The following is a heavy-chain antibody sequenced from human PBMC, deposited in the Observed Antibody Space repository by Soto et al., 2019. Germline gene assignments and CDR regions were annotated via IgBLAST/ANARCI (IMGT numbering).Heavy chain of an antibody. D-gene: IGHD6-19*01. V-gene: IGHV3-53*04. CDR1: GFTVSSNY. CDR2: IYSGGST. Sequence: GGSLRLSCAASGFTVSSNYMSWVRQAPGKGLEWVSVIYSGGSTYYADSVKGRFTISRHNSENTLYLQMNSLRAEDTAVYYCARVHGRWGLAVAGTVDYWGQGTLVTVSS. J-gene: IGHJ4*02. CDR3: ARVHGRWGLAVAGTVDY.